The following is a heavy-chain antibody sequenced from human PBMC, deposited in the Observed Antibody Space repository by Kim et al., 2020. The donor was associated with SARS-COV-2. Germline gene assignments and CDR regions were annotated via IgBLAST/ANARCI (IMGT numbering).Heavy chain of an antibody. V-gene: IGHV1-3*01. J-gene: IGHJ4*02. CDR2: T. CDR3: ARESYRHKMDY. D-gene: IGHD1-26*01. Sequence: TKYSPRFQGRVTITRDTSASTAYMELSSLGSEDTAVYYCARESYRHKMDYWGQGTLVTVSS.